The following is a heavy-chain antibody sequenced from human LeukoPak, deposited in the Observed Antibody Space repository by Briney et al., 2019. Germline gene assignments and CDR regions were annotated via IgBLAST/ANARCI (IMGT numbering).Heavy chain of an antibody. V-gene: IGHV3-23*01. CDR3: ARHLKFITIFGVAL. Sequence: PGGSLRLSCAASGFTFSSFAMSWVRQAPGKGLEWVSTIAANTYFADSVKGRFTISRDNSKNTLYLQMNSLRAEDTAVYYCARHLKFITIFGVALWGQGTLVTVSS. J-gene: IGHJ4*02. D-gene: IGHD3-3*01. CDR2: IAANT. CDR1: GFTFSSFA.